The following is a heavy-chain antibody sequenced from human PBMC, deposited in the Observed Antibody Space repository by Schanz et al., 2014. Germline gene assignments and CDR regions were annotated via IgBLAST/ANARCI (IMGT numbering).Heavy chain of an antibody. CDR2: LSEGGGGT. Sequence: EVQLLESGGGLVQPGGSLRLSCAASGFSVGNKYMNWVRQAPGKGLEWVSALSEGGGGTHYADSVRGRFTISRDNSKNTLYLQMSSLRADDTAVYYCAKAADWPVTRFDPWGQGTLVTVSS. CDR1: GFSVGNKY. V-gene: IGHV3-23*01. D-gene: IGHD3-9*01. CDR3: AKAADWPVTRFDP. J-gene: IGHJ5*02.